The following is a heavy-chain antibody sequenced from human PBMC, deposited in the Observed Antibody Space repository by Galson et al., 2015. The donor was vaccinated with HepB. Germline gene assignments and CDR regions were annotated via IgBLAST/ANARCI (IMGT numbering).Heavy chain of an antibody. CDR1: GYTLTELS. CDR3: ATTQYYYGSGSVDAFDI. Sequence: SVKVSCKVSGYTLTELSMHWVRQAPGKGLEWMGGFDPEDGETIYAQKFQGRVTMTEDTSTDTAYMELSSLRSEDTAVYYCATTQYYYGSGSVDAFDIWSQGTMVTVSS. J-gene: IGHJ3*02. CDR2: FDPEDGET. D-gene: IGHD3-10*01. V-gene: IGHV1-24*01.